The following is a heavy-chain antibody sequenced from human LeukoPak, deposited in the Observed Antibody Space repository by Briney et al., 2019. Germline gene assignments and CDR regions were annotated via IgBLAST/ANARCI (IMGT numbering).Heavy chain of an antibody. D-gene: IGHD2-15*01. CDR1: GGSISSYY. CDR3: ATLGTNCSGGSCYFDAFDT. CDR2: IYYSGST. V-gene: IGHV4-59*08. Sequence: SETLSLTCTVSGGSISSYYWSWIRQPPGKGLEWIGYIYYSGSTTYNPSLKSRVTISVDTSKNQFSLKLSSVTAADTAVYYCATLGTNCSGGSCYFDAFDTWGQGTMVTVSS. J-gene: IGHJ3*02.